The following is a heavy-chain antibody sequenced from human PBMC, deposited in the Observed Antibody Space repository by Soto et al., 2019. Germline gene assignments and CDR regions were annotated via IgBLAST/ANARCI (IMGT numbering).Heavy chain of an antibody. D-gene: IGHD6-13*01. Sequence: PGGSLRLSCADSGFSFSSYWMHWVRQGPGKGLVWVSRINTDGSSTNYADSVKGRFTISRDNSKNTVYLQMNSLRAEDTAVYYCAKETAASITEYFQHWGQGTLVTVS. V-gene: IGHV3-74*01. CDR1: GFSFSSYW. CDR2: INTDGSST. J-gene: IGHJ1*01. CDR3: AKETAASITEYFQH.